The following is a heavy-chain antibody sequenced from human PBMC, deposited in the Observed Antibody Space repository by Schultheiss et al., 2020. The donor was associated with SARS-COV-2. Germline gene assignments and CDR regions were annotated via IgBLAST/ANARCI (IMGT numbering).Heavy chain of an antibody. V-gene: IGHV1-2*04. CDR1: GYTFTSYD. CDR2: MNPNSGGT. J-gene: IGHJ6*02. D-gene: IGHD2-15*01. Sequence: ASVKVSCKASGYTFTSYDINWVRQATGQGLEWMGWMNPNSGGTNYAQKFQGWVTMTTDTSTSTAYMELRSLRSDDTAVYYCARDERTEGGVSYYGMDVWGQGTTVTVSS. CDR3: ARDERTEGGVSYYGMDV.